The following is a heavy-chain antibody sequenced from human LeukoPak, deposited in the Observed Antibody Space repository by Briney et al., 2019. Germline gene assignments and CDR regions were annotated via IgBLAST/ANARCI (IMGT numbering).Heavy chain of an antibody. CDR1: GFTFSSYS. J-gene: IGHJ3*02. V-gene: IGHV3-21*01. CDR2: ISSSSSYI. CDR3: ARGRYCSSTSCYWGAFDI. Sequence: GGSLRLSCAASGFTFSSYSMNWVRQAPGKGLEWVSSISSSSSYIYYADSVKGRFTISRDNAKNSLYLQMNSLRAEDTAVYYCARGRYCSSTSCYWGAFDIWGRGTMVTVSS. D-gene: IGHD2-2*01.